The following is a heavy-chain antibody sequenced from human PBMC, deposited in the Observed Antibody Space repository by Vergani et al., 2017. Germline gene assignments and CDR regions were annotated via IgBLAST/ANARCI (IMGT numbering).Heavy chain of an antibody. CDR2: IYPGDSDT. Sequence: EVQLVQSGAEVKKPGASMKISCKGSGYSFTSYWIGWVRQMPGKGLEWMGIIYPGDSDTRYSPTFQGQVTISADKSISTAYLQWSSLKASDTAMYYCAKRGYDPRDAFDIWGEGTMVTVSS. D-gene: IGHD3-10*01. J-gene: IGHJ3*02. V-gene: IGHV5-51*03. CDR1: GYSFTSYW. CDR3: AKRGYDPRDAFDI.